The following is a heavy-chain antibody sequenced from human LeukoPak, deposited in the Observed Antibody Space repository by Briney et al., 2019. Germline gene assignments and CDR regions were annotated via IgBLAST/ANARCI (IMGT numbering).Heavy chain of an antibody. CDR1: GYTFTSYA. V-gene: IGHV1-3*01. CDR3: ASKLAARPDNWFDP. CDR2: IDAGNGNT. J-gene: IGHJ5*02. D-gene: IGHD6-6*01. Sequence: ASVKVSCKASGYTFTSYAMHWVRQAPGQRLEWMGWIDAGNGNTKYSQKFQGRVTITRDTSATTTYMELSSLRSEDTAVYYCASKLAARPDNWFDPWGQGTLVTVSS.